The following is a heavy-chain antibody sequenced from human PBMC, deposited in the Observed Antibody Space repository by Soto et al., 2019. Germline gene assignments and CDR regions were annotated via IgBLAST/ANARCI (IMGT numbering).Heavy chain of an antibody. V-gene: IGHV1-69*06. CDR2: IIPIFGTA. CDR1: GGTFSSYA. J-gene: IGHJ4*02. Sequence: SVKVSCKASGGTFSSYAISWVRQAPGQGLEWMGGIIPIFGTANYAQKFQGRVTMTEDTSTDTAYMELSSLRSDDTAVYYCAREGPPEDYWGQGTLVTVSS. CDR3: AREGPPEDY.